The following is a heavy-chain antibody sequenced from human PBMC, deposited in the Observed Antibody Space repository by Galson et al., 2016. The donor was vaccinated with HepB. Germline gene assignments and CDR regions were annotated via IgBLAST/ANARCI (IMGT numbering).Heavy chain of an antibody. CDR2: ITSSGVGT. CDR3: AREGKGGFDI. Sequence: SLRLSCAASGFTFNAYAMSWVRQSPGKGLGWVSAITSSGVGTFYTDSVKGRFTISRDNSKNTLYLQMNSLRVEDTAVYYCAREGKGGFDIWGQGTMVTVSS. V-gene: IGHV3-23*01. D-gene: IGHD2-15*01. CDR1: GFTFNAYA. J-gene: IGHJ3*02.